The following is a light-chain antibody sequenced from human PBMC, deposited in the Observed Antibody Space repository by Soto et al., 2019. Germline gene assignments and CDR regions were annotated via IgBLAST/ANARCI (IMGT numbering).Light chain of an antibody. CDR3: QQYGTSPPLT. V-gene: IGKV3-20*01. CDR1: LSVSSNY. CDR2: GAS. Sequence: EIVLTQSPGTLSLSPGESVTLSCRASLSVSSNYLAWYQQKPGQAPRLLIYGASSRATGIPDRFSGSGSGTDFTLTISRLEPEDFAVYYCQQYGTSPPLTFGGGTEVEIK. J-gene: IGKJ4*01.